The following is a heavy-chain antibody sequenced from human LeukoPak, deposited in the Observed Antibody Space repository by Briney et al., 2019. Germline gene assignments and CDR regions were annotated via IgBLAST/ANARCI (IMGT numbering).Heavy chain of an antibody. CDR3: ARGCSGGSCYHYYYYYMDV. CDR2: ISSNGGST. D-gene: IGHD2-15*01. V-gene: IGHV3-64*01. Sequence: PGGSLRLSCAASGFTFSSYSMHWVRQAPGKGLEYVSAISSNGGSTYYANSVKGRFTISRDNSKNTLYLQMGSLRAEDMAVYYCARGCSGGSCYHYYYYYMDVWGKGTTVTVSS. CDR1: GFTFSSYS. J-gene: IGHJ6*03.